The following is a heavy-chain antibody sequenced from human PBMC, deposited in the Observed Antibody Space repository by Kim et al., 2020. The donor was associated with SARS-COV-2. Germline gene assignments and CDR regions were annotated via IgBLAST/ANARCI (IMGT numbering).Heavy chain of an antibody. CDR2: ISASALII. CDR1: GFNFNTYE. V-gene: IGHV3-48*03. J-gene: IGHJ4*02. CDR3: ARDVGVWGNYGFDS. D-gene: IGHD3-16*01. Sequence: GGSLRLSCAASGFNFNTYEIHWVRQAPGKGLEWVSSISASALIIHYADSVKGRFTISRDNANRSLFLELNSLRPEDTATYFCARDVGVWGNYGFDSWGQGTLVTVS.